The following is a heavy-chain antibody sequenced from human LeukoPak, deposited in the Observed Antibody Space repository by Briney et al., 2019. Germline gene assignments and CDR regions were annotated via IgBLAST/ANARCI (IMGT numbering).Heavy chain of an antibody. D-gene: IGHD2-15*01. V-gene: IGHV4-34*01. CDR2: INHSGST. CDR1: GGSFSGYY. J-gene: IGHJ5*02. Sequence: SETLSLTCAVYGGSFSGYYWSWIRQPPGKGLEWIGEINHSGSTNYDPSLKSRVTISVDTSKNQFSLKLSSVTAADTAVYYCARGRAKDIVVVVAARKGLYNWFDPWGQGTLVTVSS. CDR3: ARGRAKDIVVVVAARKGLYNWFDP.